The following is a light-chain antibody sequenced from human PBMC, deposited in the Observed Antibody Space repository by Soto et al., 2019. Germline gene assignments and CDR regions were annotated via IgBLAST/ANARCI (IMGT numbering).Light chain of an antibody. Sequence: EIMMTQSPATLSVSPGERATLSCRASQSVSNNLAWYQQKPGQAPRLLIYYASTRATGVPPRFSGSGSGTEFTLTISSLQSEDFALYYCQQYNDWQPITFGQGTRLAIK. CDR1: QSVSNN. CDR2: YAS. V-gene: IGKV3-15*01. CDR3: QQYNDWQPIT. J-gene: IGKJ5*01.